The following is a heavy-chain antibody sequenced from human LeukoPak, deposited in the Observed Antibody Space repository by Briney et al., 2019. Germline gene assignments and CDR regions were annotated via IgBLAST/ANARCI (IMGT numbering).Heavy chain of an antibody. Sequence: GGSLRLSCAASGFIFSSYETNWVRQAPGKGLECVSYISSGGSIIYYADSVRGRFTISRDNAKNSLYLQMNSLRAEDTAVYYCARFARFGDLQGGGYFDYWGQGTLVTVSS. CDR2: ISSGGSII. CDR1: GFIFSSYE. J-gene: IGHJ4*02. D-gene: IGHD3-16*01. CDR3: ARFARFGDLQGGGYFDY. V-gene: IGHV3-48*03.